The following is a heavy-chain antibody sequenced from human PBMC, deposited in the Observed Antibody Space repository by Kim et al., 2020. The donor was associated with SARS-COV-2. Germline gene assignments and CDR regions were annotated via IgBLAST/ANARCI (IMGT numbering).Heavy chain of an antibody. D-gene: IGHD3-3*01. CDR3: ARFYDFWSGYYEKDAFDI. Sequence: GGSLRLSCAASGFTFSSYEMNWVRQAPGKGLEWVSYISSSGSTIYYADSVKGRFTISRDNAKNSLYLQMNSLRAEDTAVYYCARFYDFWSGYYEKDAFDIWGQVTMVTVSS. V-gene: IGHV3-48*03. CDR1: GFTFSSYE. J-gene: IGHJ3*02. CDR2: ISSSGSTI.